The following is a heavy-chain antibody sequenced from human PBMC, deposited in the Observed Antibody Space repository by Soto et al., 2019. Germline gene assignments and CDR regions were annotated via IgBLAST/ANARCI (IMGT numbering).Heavy chain of an antibody. Sequence: PGGSLRLSCVASGFTFSHYWMSWLRQAPGKGLEWVANINQDGSDTNFVDSVKGRFTISRDNAKNSLYLQMNRLRAEDTAVYYFARDGMDSAMVTDYYYGGMDVWGRGTTVTGSS. J-gene: IGHJ6*02. CDR1: GFTFSHYW. CDR3: ARDGMDSAMVTDYYYGGMDV. D-gene: IGHD5-18*01. V-gene: IGHV3-7*01. CDR2: INQDGSDT.